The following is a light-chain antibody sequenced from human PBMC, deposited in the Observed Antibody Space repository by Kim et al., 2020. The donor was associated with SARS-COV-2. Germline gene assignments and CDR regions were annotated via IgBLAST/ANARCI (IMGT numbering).Light chain of an antibody. Sequence: SPEERATLACRASQSVSSSYLAWYQQKPGQAPRLLIYGASSRATGIPDRFSGSGSGTDFTFTISRLEPEDFAVYYCQQYGSSPYTFGQGTKLEI. CDR3: QQYGSSPYT. CDR2: GAS. J-gene: IGKJ2*01. CDR1: QSVSSSY. V-gene: IGKV3-20*01.